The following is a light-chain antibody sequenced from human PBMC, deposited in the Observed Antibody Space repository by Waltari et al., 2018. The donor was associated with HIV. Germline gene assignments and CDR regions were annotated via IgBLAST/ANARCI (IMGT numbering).Light chain of an antibody. V-gene: IGLV1-40*01. CDR1: SSNIGASND. Sequence: QSVLTQPPSVSGAPGQRVTISCTGSSSNIGASNDVHWSQQLPGTAPKLLIYRNTNRPSGVPDRFSGSKSGTSASLAITGLRAEDEADYFCQSFDNGLSGVFGGGTKLTVL. CDR3: QSFDNGLSGV. CDR2: RNT. J-gene: IGLJ2*01.